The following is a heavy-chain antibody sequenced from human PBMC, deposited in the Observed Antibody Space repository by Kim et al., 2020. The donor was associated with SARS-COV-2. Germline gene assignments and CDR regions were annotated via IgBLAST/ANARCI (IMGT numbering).Heavy chain of an antibody. D-gene: IGHD3-3*01. V-gene: IGHV3-11*05. CDR1: GFTFSDYY. Sequence: GGSLRLSCAASGFTFSDYYMSWIRQAPGKGLEWVSYISSSSIYTNYADSVKGLFTISRDNAKNSLYLQMNSLRAEDTAVYYCARVGRFFPDRWGQGTLVTVSS. CDR3: ARVGRFFPDR. CDR2: ISSSSIYT. J-gene: IGHJ5*02.